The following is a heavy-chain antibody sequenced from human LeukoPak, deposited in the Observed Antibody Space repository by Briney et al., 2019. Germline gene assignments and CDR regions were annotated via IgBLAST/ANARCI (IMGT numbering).Heavy chain of an antibody. D-gene: IGHD6-13*01. CDR1: GLIFSSYG. V-gene: IGHV3-30*18. CDR3: AKEMGVAAAGLDAFDI. J-gene: IGHJ3*02. CDR2: ISYDGSNK. Sequence: PGGSLRLSCAASGLIFSSYGMHWVRQAPGKGLEWVAVISYDGSNKYYADSVKGRFTISRDNSKNTLYLQMNSLRAEDTAVYYCAKEMGVAAAGLDAFDIWGQGTMVTVSS.